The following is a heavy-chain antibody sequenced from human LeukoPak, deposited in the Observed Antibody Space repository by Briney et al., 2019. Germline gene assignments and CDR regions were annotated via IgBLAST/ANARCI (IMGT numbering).Heavy chain of an antibody. CDR3: ARGRMFDY. CDR2: INHSGST. Sequence: SETLSLTCAAYGGSFSGYYWSWIRQPPGKGLEWIGEINHSGSTNYNPSLKSRVTISVDTSKNQFSLKLSSVTAADTAVYYCARGRMFDYWGQGTLVTVSS. V-gene: IGHV4-34*01. J-gene: IGHJ4*02. CDR1: GGSFSGYY.